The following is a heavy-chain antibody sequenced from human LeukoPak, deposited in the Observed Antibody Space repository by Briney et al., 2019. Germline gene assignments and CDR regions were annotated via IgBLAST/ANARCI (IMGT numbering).Heavy chain of an antibody. V-gene: IGHV1-46*01. CDR3: ASRDFSSWYKSRNYYMDV. CDR2: INPSGGST. D-gene: IGHD6-13*01. Sequence: ASVRVSCKASGYTFTSYYMHWVRQAPGQGLEWMGIINPSGGSTSYAQKFQGRVTMTRDMSTSTVYMELSSLRSEDTAVYYCASRDFSSWYKSRNYYMDVWGKGTTVTVSS. CDR1: GYTFTSYY. J-gene: IGHJ6*03.